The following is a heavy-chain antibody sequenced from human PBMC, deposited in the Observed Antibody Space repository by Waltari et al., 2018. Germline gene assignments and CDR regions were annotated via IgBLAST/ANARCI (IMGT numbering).Heavy chain of an antibody. Sequence: QVQLVESGGGVVQPGTSLRLSCAVSGFTFSDSALHWVRQAPGKGLEWVALISYDGSNTFYADPVQCRFTISRDDSKNRMYLQMNSLRPEDTAVYYCARDSGFGTGVRYFDFWGQGTLVTVSS. CDR2: ISYDGSNT. V-gene: IGHV3-30*04. CDR3: ARDSGFGTGVRYFDF. J-gene: IGHJ4*02. D-gene: IGHD1-1*01. CDR1: GFTFSDSA.